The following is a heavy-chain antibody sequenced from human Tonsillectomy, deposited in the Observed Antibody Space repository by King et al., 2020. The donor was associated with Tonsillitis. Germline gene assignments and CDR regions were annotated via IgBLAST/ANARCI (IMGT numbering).Heavy chain of an antibody. V-gene: IGHV4-59*08. D-gene: IGHD3-22*01. CDR3: ARFYDSSGYLDY. Sequence: VQLQESGPGLVKPSETLSLTCTVSGGSISSYYWSWIRQPPGKGLEWIGYIYYSGSTKYSPSLKSRVTISVDTSKNQFSLKLSSVTAADTAVYSCARFYDSSGYLDYWGQGTLVTVSS. CDR1: GGSISSYY. CDR2: IYYSGST. J-gene: IGHJ4*02.